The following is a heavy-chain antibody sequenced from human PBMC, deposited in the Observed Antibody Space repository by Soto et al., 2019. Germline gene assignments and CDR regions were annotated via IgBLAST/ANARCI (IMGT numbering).Heavy chain of an antibody. CDR1: GFTFSNYA. J-gene: IGHJ4*02. CDR3: AAKTSGNYPLLY. Sequence: GGSLRLSCAASGFTFSNYAINWVRQAPGKGLEWVSVIGIDSRTTYYADSVKGRFTISRDNSKNTLYLQMNSLRAEDTAVYFCAAKTSGNYPLLYWGQGTLVTAPQ. D-gene: IGHD1-26*01. V-gene: IGHV3-23*01. CDR2: IGIDSRTT.